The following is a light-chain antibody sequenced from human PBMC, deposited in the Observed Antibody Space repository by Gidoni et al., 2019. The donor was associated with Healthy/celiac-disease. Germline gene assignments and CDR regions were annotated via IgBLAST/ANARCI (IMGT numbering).Light chain of an antibody. CDR3: QQYGSSRT. CDR1: HSVSSRD. Sequence: ELVLTQSPGTLSLSPGERATLSCRASHSVSSRDLAWYQQKQGQAPRLHIYGASSMATGIPDRFRGSGSGTDFTLTISRLEPEDFAVYYCQQYGSSRTFGQXTKVEIK. J-gene: IGKJ1*01. V-gene: IGKV3-20*01. CDR2: GAS.